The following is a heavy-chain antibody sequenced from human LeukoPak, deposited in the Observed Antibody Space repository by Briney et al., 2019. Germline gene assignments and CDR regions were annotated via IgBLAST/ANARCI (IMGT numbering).Heavy chain of an antibody. CDR3: ARGGRAVAGTDYYGMDV. D-gene: IGHD6-19*01. Sequence: AASVKVSCKASGYTFTSYYMQWVRQAPGQGLEWMGIINPSDGTTYYIQKFQGRVTITRDTSTSTVYMELSSLRSGDTAIYYCARGGRAVAGTDYYGMDVWGQGTTVTVSS. CDR2: INPSDGTT. V-gene: IGHV1-46*01. J-gene: IGHJ6*02. CDR1: GYTFTSYY.